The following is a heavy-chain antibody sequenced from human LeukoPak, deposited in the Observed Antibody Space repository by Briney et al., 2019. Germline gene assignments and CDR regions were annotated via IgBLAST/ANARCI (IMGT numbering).Heavy chain of an antibody. CDR2: IYSGGST. D-gene: IGHD5-24*01. V-gene: IGHV3-53*01. CDR1: GFTVSSSY. Sequence: PGGSLRLSCAASGFTVSSSYMSWVRQAPGKGLEWVSVIYSGGSTYYADSVKGRFTISRDNSKNTLYLQMNSLRAEDTAVYYCARLIGDGYNYYFDYWGQGTLVTVSS. J-gene: IGHJ4*02. CDR3: ARLIGDGYNYYFDY.